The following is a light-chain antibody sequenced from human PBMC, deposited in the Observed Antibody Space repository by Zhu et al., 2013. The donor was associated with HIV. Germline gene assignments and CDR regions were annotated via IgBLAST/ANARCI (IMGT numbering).Light chain of an antibody. V-gene: IGKV3-20*01. CDR2: GAS. CDR1: RRVGSRN. CDR3: HHYDTYRFT. J-gene: IGKJ3*01. Sequence: EVVMTQSPDTLSLSPGERAILSCRASRRVGSRNVAWYQQKRGQAPRLLLYGASNRATGVPDRFSGSGSGTDFTLTINRLEPEDFAVYYCHHYDTYRFTFGPGTKVELK.